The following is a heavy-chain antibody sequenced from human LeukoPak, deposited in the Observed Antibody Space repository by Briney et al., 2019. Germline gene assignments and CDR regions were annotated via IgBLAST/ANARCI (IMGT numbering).Heavy chain of an antibody. V-gene: IGHV1-8*01. CDR3: ARSPLDSSSWYGVGYFYYYYYMDV. D-gene: IGHD6-13*01. J-gene: IGHJ6*03. Sequence: ASVKVSCKASGYTFTSYDINWVRQATGQGLAWMGWMNPNSGNTGYAQKFQGRVTMTRNTSISTAYMELSSLRSEDTAVYYCARSPLDSSSWYGVGYFYYYYYMDVWGKGTTVTVSS. CDR1: GYTFTSYD. CDR2: MNPNSGNT.